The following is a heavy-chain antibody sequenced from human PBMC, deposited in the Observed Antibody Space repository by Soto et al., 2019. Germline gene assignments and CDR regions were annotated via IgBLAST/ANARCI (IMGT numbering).Heavy chain of an antibody. V-gene: IGHV4-59*01. CDR2: IYYSGST. CDR1: GGSISSYY. J-gene: IGHJ6*03. D-gene: IGHD2-15*01. Sequence: LETLSLTCTVSGGSISSYYWSWIRQPPGKGLEWFGYIYYSGSTNYNPSLKSRVTISVGTSKNQFSLKLSSVTAADTAVYYCARGYCSGGSCYSWHYYYYMDVWGKGTTVTVSS. CDR3: ARGYCSGGSCYSWHYYYYMDV.